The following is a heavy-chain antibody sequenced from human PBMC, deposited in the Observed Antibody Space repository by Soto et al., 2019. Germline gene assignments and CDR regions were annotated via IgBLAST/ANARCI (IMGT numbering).Heavy chain of an antibody. V-gene: IGHV4-39*01. Sequence: SETLSLTCNVSGDSISSSGHYWGWIRQPPGKGLEWIGSMYYTGSTFYSPSLKSRVTFSVDTSKNQFSLKLSSVTAADTAVYYCAISHIVPRLFMYSYDYWGQGPLVTVSS. CDR1: GDSISSSGHY. D-gene: IGHD6-6*01. CDR2: MYYTGST. CDR3: AISHIVPRLFMYSYDY. J-gene: IGHJ4*02.